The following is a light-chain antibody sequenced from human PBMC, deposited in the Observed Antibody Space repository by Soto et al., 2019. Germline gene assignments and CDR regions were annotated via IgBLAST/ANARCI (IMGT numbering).Light chain of an antibody. CDR1: ESSSNN. V-gene: IGKV3-15*01. CDR3: QQFQNSPLT. CDR2: AAS. J-gene: IGKJ4*01. Sequence: EIVMTQSPATVSASAGETATLCCSPSESSSNNFAWYQQKPGQAPRLLIYAASTRATGIPARFSGSGSGTDFTLTISSLQSEDFAVYYCQQFQNSPLTFGGGTKVEIK.